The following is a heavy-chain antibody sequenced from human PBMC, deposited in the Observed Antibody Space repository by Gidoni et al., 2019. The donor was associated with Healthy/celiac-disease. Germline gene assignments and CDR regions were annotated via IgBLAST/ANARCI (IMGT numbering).Heavy chain of an antibody. V-gene: IGHV4-34*01. CDR2: INHSGST. CDR3: ARELRYATKYYLDY. J-gene: IGHJ4*02. Sequence: QVQLQQWGAGLLKPSETLSLTCAVYGGSFSCYYWSWIRQPPGKGLEWIGEINHSGSTNYTPSLKSRVTISVDTSKNQFSLKLSSVTAADTAVYYCARELRYATKYYLDYWGQGTLVTVSS. D-gene: IGHD3-16*01. CDR1: GGSFSCYY.